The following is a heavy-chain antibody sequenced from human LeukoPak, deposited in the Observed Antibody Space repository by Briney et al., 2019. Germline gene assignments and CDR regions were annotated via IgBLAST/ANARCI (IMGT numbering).Heavy chain of an antibody. V-gene: IGHV1-18*01. D-gene: IGHD3-9*01. CDR1: GYTFTSYG. Sequence: GASVKVSCKASGYTFTSYGINWVRQAPGQGLEWMGWISGYNGNTIYAENVQGGVTMTTDTSTSTAYIELGCLRSDDTAVFYCARSSRFDWLLYFDSWGQGTLVTVSS. J-gene: IGHJ4*02. CDR3: ARSSRFDWLLYFDS. CDR2: ISGYNGNT.